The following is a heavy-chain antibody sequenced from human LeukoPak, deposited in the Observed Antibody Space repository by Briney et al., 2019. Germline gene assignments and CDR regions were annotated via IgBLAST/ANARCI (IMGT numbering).Heavy chain of an antibody. Sequence: GGSVRLFCAASGFTFRDYYMSWLRQAPGRGLEGVSFISSSSTYTNDADSVKGRFTISRDNAKNSLYLHMNSLRVEDTAVYYCARVLGVYGSGSYYIDHWGQGTLVTVSS. J-gene: IGHJ4*02. D-gene: IGHD3-10*01. V-gene: IGHV3-11*05. CDR1: GFTFRDYY. CDR3: ARVLGVYGSGSYYIDH. CDR2: ISSSSTYT.